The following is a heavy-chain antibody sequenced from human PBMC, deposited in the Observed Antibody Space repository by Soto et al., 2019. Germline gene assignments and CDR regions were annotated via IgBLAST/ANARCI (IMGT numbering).Heavy chain of an antibody. D-gene: IGHD3-16*01. CDR3: ARQSGGGEPTNGMDV. J-gene: IGHJ6*02. Sequence: ASVKVSCKASGYTFTSYGISWVRQAPGQGLEWMGWISAYNGNTNYAQKLQGRVTMTTDTSTSTAYMELRSLRSDDTAVYYCARQSGGGEPTNGMDVWGQGTTVTVSS. V-gene: IGHV1-18*01. CDR1: GYTFTSYG. CDR2: ISAYNGNT.